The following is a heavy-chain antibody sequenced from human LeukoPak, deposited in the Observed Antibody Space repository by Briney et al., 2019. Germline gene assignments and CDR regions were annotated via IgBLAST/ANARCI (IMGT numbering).Heavy chain of an antibody. CDR3: ASQSLDYSGSYFDY. D-gene: IGHD1-26*01. V-gene: IGHV3-48*04. CDR2: ISTSSSTI. CDR1: GFTFSSYS. J-gene: IGHJ4*02. Sequence: GGSLRLSCAASGFTFSSYSMNWVRQAPGKGLEWVSYISTSSSTIYYADSVKGRFTISRDNAKKSLYLQMNSLRAEDTAVYCCASQSLDYSGSYFDYWGQGTLVTVSS.